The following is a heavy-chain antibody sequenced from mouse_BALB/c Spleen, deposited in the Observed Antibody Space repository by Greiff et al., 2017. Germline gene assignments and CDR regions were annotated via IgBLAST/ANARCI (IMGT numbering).Heavy chain of an antibody. J-gene: IGHJ3*01. CDR1: GFTFSSYG. V-gene: IGHV5-6-3*01. CDR2: INSNGGST. Sequence: EVKLVESGGGLVQPGGSLKLSCAASGFTFSSYGMSWVRQTPDKRLELVATINSNGGSTYYPDSVKGRFTISRDNAKNTLYLQMSSLKSEDTAMYYCARETYWGQGTRVTVSA. CDR3: ARETY.